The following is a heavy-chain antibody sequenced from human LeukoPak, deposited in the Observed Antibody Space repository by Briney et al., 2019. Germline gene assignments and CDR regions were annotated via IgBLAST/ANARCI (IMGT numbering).Heavy chain of an antibody. V-gene: IGHV3-7*03. D-gene: IGHD3-3*01. CDR2: IKQDGSDK. Sequence: GGSLRLSCAASGFTFISYWMTWVRQAPGKGLEWVALIKQDGSDKYYVGSVKGRFTISRDNAKNSLYLEMYSLRAEDTAVYYCAKSSPPLRFLEWLCFDYWGQGTLVTVSS. J-gene: IGHJ4*02. CDR3: AKSSPPLRFLEWLCFDY. CDR1: GFTFISYW.